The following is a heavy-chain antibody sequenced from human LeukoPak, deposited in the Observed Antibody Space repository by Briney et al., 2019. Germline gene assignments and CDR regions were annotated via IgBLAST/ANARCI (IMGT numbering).Heavy chain of an antibody. CDR1: GFTFTNYA. V-gene: IGHV3-23*01. CDR3: ARSCCYSITVGNY. J-gene: IGHJ4*02. CDR2: ISGNGDTT. D-gene: IGHD2/OR15-2a*01. Sequence: PGGSLRLSCTASGFTFTNYAMSWVRQAPGKGLEWVSSISGNGDTTYYADSVKGRFTISRDGSKNTLFLQMNSLRAEDTAVYYCARSCCYSITVGNYWGQGTLVTVSS.